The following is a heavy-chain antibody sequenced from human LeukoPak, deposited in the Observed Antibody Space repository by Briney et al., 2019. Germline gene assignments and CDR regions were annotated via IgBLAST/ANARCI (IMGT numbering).Heavy chain of an antibody. CDR2: IYWDDDK. CDR3: VHTRIAAESINSFDY. D-gene: IGHD6-13*01. CDR1: GFSLSTSGVG. V-gene: IGHV2-5*02. J-gene: IGHJ4*02. Sequence: SGPTLVNPXQTLTLTCTFSGFSLSTSGVGVGWIRQPPGKALEWLALIYWDDDKRYSPSLKSRLTITKDTSKNQVVLTMTNMDPVDTATYYCVHTRIAAESINSFDYWGQGTLVTVSS.